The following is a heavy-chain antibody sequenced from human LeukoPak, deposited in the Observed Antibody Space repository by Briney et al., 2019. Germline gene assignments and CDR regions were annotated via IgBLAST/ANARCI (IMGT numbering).Heavy chain of an antibody. D-gene: IGHD2-15*01. CDR3: ARDRERLGYCSGGSCNSGPFDY. CDR1: GYTFTGYY. J-gene: IGHJ4*02. V-gene: IGHV1-2*02. CDR2: INPNSGGT. Sequence: ASVKVSCKASGYTFTGYYMHWVRQAPGQGLEWMGWINPNSGGTNYAQKFQGRVTMTRDTSISTAYMELSRLRSDDTAVYYCARDRERLGYCSGGSCNSGPFDYWGQGTLVTVS.